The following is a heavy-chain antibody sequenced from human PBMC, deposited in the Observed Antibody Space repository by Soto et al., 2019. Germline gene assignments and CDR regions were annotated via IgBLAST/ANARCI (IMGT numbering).Heavy chain of an antibody. Sequence: QVQLVQSGAEVKKPGASVKVSCKASAYTFTSYDINWLRQATGQGLEWMGWMNPNSGNTGYAQRFQGRVTMTRHTPTTTAYMELSGLTSEDTAVYYCVVATADAFDIWGQGTMVTVSS. CDR3: VVATADAFDI. V-gene: IGHV1-8*01. CDR2: MNPNSGNT. J-gene: IGHJ3*02. D-gene: IGHD5-12*01. CDR1: AYTFTSYD.